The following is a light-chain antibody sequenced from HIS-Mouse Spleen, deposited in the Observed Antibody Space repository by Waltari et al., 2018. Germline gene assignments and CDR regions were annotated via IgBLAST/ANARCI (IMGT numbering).Light chain of an antibody. V-gene: IGLV1-47*01. CDR2: RNN. Sequence: QSVLTQPPSASGTPGQRVTISCSGSSSNIGSNYVYWYQQLPGTAPKLLINRNNQRPSGVPDRFSASKSGTSASLAISGLRSEDEADYYCAAWDDSLSGRVFGGGTKLTVL. J-gene: IGLJ3*02. CDR1: SSNIGSNY. CDR3: AAWDDSLSGRV.